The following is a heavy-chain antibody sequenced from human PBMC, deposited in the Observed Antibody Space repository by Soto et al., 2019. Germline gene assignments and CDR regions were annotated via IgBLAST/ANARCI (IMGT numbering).Heavy chain of an antibody. CDR2: IIPIFGTA. CDR1: GGTFSSYA. V-gene: IGHV1-69*01. J-gene: IGHJ5*02. Sequence: QVQLVQSGAEVKKPGSSVKVSCKASGGTFSSYAITWVRQAPGQGLEWMGGIIPIFGTANYAQKFQGRVTINADESLTTAYMELSSLRSEDTAVYYCERDFPSSSSDPWGQGTLVIVSS. CDR3: ERDFPSSSSDP.